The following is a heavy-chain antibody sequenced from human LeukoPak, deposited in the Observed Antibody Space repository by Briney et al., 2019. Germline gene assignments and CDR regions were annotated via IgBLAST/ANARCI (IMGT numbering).Heavy chain of an antibody. CDR3: ARVSNWNDLFDY. CDR2: INHSGST. V-gene: IGHV4-34*01. CDR1: GGSFSGYY. J-gene: IGHJ4*02. Sequence: SETLSLTCAVYGGSFSGYYWSWIRQPPGKGLEWIGEINHSGSTNYNPSLKSRVTISVDTSKNQFSLKLSSVTAADTAVYYCARVSNWNDLFDYWGQGTLVTVSS. D-gene: IGHD1-1*01.